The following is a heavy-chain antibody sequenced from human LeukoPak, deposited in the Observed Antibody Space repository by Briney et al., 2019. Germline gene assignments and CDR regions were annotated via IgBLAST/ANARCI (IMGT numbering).Heavy chain of an antibody. Sequence: GGSLRLSCAASGFTFSDYYMTWIRQAPGKGLEWVSYIVSSGSTIYYADSVKGRFTISRDNAKNSLYLQMNSLRAEDTAVCYCARDVSYYDSSGSRGYFDYWGQGTLVTVSS. CDR3: ARDVSYYDSSGSRGYFDY. CDR2: IVSSGSTI. CDR1: GFTFSDYY. J-gene: IGHJ4*02. V-gene: IGHV3-11*01. D-gene: IGHD3-22*01.